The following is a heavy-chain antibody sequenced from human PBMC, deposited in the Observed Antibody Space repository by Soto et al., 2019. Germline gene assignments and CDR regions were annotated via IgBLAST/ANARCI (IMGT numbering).Heavy chain of an antibody. CDR2: IYQGGSA. CDR3: ARSFYGVDL. CDR1: GGSITSGGYS. Sequence: SETLSLTFAVSGGSITSGGYSWSWIRQSPGQGLEWIGYIYQGGSAYYNPALKTRVTILLYRSKNQFSLHLTSVTAADTAVYYCARSFYGVDLWGQGTPVTAPQ. J-gene: IGHJ6*01. V-gene: IGHV4-30-2*06.